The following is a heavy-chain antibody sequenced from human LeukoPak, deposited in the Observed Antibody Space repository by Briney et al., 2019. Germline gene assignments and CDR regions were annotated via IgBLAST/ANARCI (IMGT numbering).Heavy chain of an antibody. CDR2: ISYDGSNK. D-gene: IGHD3-10*01. Sequence: GGSLRLSCAASGFTFSSYWMTWVRQAPGKGLEWVAVISYDGSNKYYADSVKSRFTISRDNSKNTLYLQMNSLRAEDTAVYYCARDPTYSYYGSGSYSNWFDPWGQGTLATVSS. CDR3: ARDPTYSYYGSGSYSNWFDP. V-gene: IGHV3-30*03. J-gene: IGHJ5*02. CDR1: GFTFSSYW.